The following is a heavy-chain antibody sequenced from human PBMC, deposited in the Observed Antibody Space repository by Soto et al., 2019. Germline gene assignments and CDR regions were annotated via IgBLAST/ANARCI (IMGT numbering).Heavy chain of an antibody. CDR3: AKDWDLLRAFDL. V-gene: IGHV3-23*01. D-gene: IGHD1-26*01. CDR2: ISASGGRT. Sequence: EVQLLESGGGLVQPGGSLRISCAASGFTFSSYAMSWVRQAPGKGLEWVSGISASGGRTYYADSEKGRFTISRDNSKNTMYLQMNSLRVEDTAVYKCAKDWDLLRAFDLWGQGTMVTVSS. CDR1: GFTFSSYA. J-gene: IGHJ3*01.